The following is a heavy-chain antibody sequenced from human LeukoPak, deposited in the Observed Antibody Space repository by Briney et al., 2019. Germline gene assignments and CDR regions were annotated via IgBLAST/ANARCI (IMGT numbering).Heavy chain of an antibody. V-gene: IGHV3-23*01. J-gene: IGHJ4*02. Sequence: GGSLRLSCVGSGFTFRSHAMSWVRQAPEKGLEFVSGIYENGGTTYYADSVKGRFSISRDNSKNTLYLQMDGLRGEDTAVYYCAKDFRIGYSAHFDYWGQGALVTVSS. D-gene: IGHD2-21*01. CDR1: GFTFRSHA. CDR3: AKDFRIGYSAHFDY. CDR2: IYENGGTT.